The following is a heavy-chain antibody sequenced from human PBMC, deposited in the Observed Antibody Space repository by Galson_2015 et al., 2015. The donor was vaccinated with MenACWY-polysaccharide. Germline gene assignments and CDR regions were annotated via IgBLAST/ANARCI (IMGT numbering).Heavy chain of an antibody. CDR1: GSSISSGYI. D-gene: IGHD1-26*01. J-gene: IGHJ4*02. CDR2: IYHSGST. Sequence: ETLSLTGAVAGSSISSGYIWGWIRQPPGKGLEWIGSIYHSGSTYYNPSLKSRVTISVYTSKNHFSMKLRSATAADTAVSYCARVEKYSGSYYILHWGQGTLVTVSS. CDR3: ARVEKYSGSYYILH. V-gene: IGHV4-38-2*01.